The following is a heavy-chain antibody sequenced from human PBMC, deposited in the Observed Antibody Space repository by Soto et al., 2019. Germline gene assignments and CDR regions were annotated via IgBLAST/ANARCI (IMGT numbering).Heavy chain of an antibody. Sequence: PGGSLRLSCAASGFTFSNAWMNWVRQAPGKGLEWVGRIKSKTDGGTTDYAAPVKVRFTTSRDDSKNTLYLQMDSLKTEEKGVYYCTTRRSRPWGSWFEPWGQGTLVTVSS. J-gene: IGHJ5*02. D-gene: IGHD6-13*01. CDR2: IKSKTDGGTT. CDR1: GFTFSNAW. V-gene: IGHV3-15*07. CDR3: TTRRSRPWGSWFEP.